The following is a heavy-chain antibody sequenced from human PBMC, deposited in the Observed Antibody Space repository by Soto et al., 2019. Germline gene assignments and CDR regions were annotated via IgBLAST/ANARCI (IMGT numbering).Heavy chain of an antibody. D-gene: IGHD7-27*01. V-gene: IGHV3-23*01. CDR2: ISGSGEST. Sequence: EVQLLESGGGLVQPGGSLRLSCAASGFTFSSHAMTWVRQAPGKGLEWVSSISGSGESTDYADSVKGRFTISRDNSKNTPEPEKNSLRGEDTALHYRAKNKRFNQGGEFDYWGQGTLVTVSS. CDR1: GFTFSSHA. J-gene: IGHJ4*02. CDR3: AKNKRFNQGGEFDY.